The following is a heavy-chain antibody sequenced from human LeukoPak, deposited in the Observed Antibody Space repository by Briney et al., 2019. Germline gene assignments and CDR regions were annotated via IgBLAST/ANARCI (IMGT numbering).Heavy chain of an antibody. CDR1: GFTFSDYY. Sequence: GGSLRLSCAASGFTFSDYYMSWIRQAPGKGLEWVSYISSSSSTIYYADSVKGRFTISRDNAKNSLYLQMNSLRAEDTAVYYCASSGTGYDFWSGYSNFDYWGQGTLVTVSS. J-gene: IGHJ4*02. V-gene: IGHV3-11*04. CDR2: ISSSSSTI. D-gene: IGHD3-3*01. CDR3: ASSGTGYDFWSGYSNFDY.